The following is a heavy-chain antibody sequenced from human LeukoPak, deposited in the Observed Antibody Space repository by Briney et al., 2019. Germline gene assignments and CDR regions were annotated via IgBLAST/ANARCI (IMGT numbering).Heavy chain of an antibody. V-gene: IGHV3-30*02. Sequence: PGGSLRLSCAASGFTFSDYGMHWVRQAPGKGLEWVAFTRYDGTIHHYRGSVEGLFIISRDNSMNTLYLQMNSLRTGDTAVYYCVKDQAGGWGQGTLVTVSA. D-gene: IGHD6-19*01. CDR1: GFTFSDYG. CDR2: TRYDGTIH. CDR3: VKDQAGG. J-gene: IGHJ4*02.